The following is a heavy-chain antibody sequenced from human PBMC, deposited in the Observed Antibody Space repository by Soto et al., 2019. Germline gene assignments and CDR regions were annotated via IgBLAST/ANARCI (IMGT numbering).Heavy chain of an antibody. V-gene: IGHV4-39*02. CDR2: FFYGGKN. D-gene: IGHD3-10*02. J-gene: IGHJ4*01. CDR1: GGCISSSTYY. CDR3: VRDRDLYRDMFHADL. Sequence: SETLSLTCTVSGGCISSSTYYWGWMRQPPGKGLEWIASFFYGGKNYYNPSLKSRFTISADIAENSVILQMNSLRDEDSAVYYCVRDRDLYRDMFHADLWGQGTLVTVSS.